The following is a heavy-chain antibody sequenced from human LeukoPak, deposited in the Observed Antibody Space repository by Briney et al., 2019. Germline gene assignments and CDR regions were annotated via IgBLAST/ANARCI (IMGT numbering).Heavy chain of an antibody. J-gene: IGHJ6*02. Sequence: SVKVSCKASGGTFSSYAISWVRQAPGQGLEWMGRIIPILGIANYAQKFQGRVTITADKSTSTAYMELSSLRSEDTAVYYCARAGYCSSTSCYAQRGYYYGMDVWGQGTTVTVSS. CDR2: IIPILGIA. CDR3: ARAGYCSSTSCYAQRGYYYGMDV. V-gene: IGHV1-69*04. D-gene: IGHD2-2*01. CDR1: GGTFSSYA.